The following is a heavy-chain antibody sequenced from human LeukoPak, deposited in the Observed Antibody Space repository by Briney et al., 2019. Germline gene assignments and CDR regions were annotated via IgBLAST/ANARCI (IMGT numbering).Heavy chain of an antibody. Sequence: PGRSLRLSCAASRFTFSSYAMHWVRQAPGKGLEWVAVISYDGSNKYYADSVKGRFTISRDNSKNTLYLQMNSLRAEDTAVYYCAREGVGATFFDYWGQGTLVTVSS. V-gene: IGHV3-30-3*01. CDR1: RFTFSSYA. J-gene: IGHJ4*02. CDR3: AREGVGATFFDY. D-gene: IGHD1-26*01. CDR2: ISYDGSNK.